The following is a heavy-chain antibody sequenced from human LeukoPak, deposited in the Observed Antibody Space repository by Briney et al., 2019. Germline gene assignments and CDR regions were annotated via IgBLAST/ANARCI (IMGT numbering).Heavy chain of an antibody. D-gene: IGHD2-2*01. J-gene: IGHJ3*02. Sequence: SQTLSLTCAISGDSVSSNSAAWNWIRQSPSRGLEWLGRTYYRSKWYNDYAVSVKSRITINPDTSKNQFSLQLNSVTPEDTAVYYCARSLRLGYCSSTSCYGAFVIWGQGTMVTVSS. V-gene: IGHV6-1*01. CDR2: TYYRSKWYN. CDR1: GDSVSSNSAA. CDR3: ARSLRLGYCSSTSCYGAFVI.